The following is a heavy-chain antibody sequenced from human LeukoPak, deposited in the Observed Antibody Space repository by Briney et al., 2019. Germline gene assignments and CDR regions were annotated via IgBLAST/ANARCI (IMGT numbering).Heavy chain of an antibody. CDR1: GFTFSSYG. CDR2: ISYDGSNK. CDR3: AREGQQLRVGAFDI. Sequence: GGSLRLSCAASGFTFSSYGMHWVRQAPGKGLEWVAVISYDGSNKYYVDSVKGRFTISRDNAKNSLYLQMNSLRAEDTAVYYCAREGQQLRVGAFDIWGQGTMVTVSS. V-gene: IGHV3-30*03. J-gene: IGHJ3*02. D-gene: IGHD6-13*01.